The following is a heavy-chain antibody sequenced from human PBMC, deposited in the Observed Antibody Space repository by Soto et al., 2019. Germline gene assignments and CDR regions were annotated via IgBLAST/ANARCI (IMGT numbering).Heavy chain of an antibody. CDR3: ARNGTKYYDSSGSKGYFDY. J-gene: IGHJ4*02. D-gene: IGHD3-22*01. V-gene: IGHV4-39*01. CDR2: NYYSGST. Sequence: SETLSLTCAVSGGSISSSWYWGIIRQPPGKGLEWIGSNYYSGSTYYNPSPKSRVTLSVDPSKNQFSLKLSSVTAADTAVYYCARNGTKYYDSSGSKGYFDYWGQGTLVTVSS. CDR1: GGSISSSWY.